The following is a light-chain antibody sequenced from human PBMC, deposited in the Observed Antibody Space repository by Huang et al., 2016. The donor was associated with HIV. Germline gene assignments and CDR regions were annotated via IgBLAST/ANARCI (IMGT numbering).Light chain of an antibody. CDR3: QQYNNWPGT. Sequence: EIVMTQSPATLSVSPGERATLSCRASQSVGSNLAWYQKKPGQAPRLLIYGASTRATGIPARFSGSGSGTECTLIISSLQSEDFAVYYCQQYNNWPGTFGQGTKVEIK. V-gene: IGKV3-15*01. J-gene: IGKJ1*01. CDR2: GAS. CDR1: QSVGSN.